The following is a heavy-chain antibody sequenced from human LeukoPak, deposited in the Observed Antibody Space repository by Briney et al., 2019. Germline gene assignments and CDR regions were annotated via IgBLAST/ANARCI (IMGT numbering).Heavy chain of an antibody. Sequence: GGSLRLSCAASGFTFSSYSMNWVRQAPGKGLEWVSSISSSSRYIDYADSVKGRLTISRDNAKKSLYLQMTSLGADDTAVYYYARGGEDILTGYSSGPVDCWGKGTLVTVSS. CDR3: ARGGEDILTGYSSGPVDC. D-gene: IGHD3-9*01. CDR2: ISSSSRYI. J-gene: IGHJ4*02. CDR1: GFTFSSYS. V-gene: IGHV3-21*01.